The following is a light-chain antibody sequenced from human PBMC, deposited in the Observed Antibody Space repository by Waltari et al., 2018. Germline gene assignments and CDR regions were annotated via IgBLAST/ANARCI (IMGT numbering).Light chain of an antibody. J-gene: IGKJ1*01. Sequence: RATVSYRASQSVSRALAWYQQKPGQAPRLLIYGASTRATGIPDRFSGSGSGTDFSLTISRLEPDDFAVYYCQHYLRLPVTFGQGTTVEI. CDR3: QHYLRLPVT. CDR1: QSVSRA. V-gene: IGKV3-20*01. CDR2: GAS.